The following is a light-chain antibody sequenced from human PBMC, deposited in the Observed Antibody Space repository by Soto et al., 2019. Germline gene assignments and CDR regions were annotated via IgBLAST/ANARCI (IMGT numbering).Light chain of an antibody. Sequence: QSVLTQPASVSGSPGQSMTISCTGTSSDVGGYNYVSWYQHHPGKAPKLMIFDVSNRPSGVSNRFSGSKSGNTASLTISGLQPEDEADYYCSSYTTSNTRQIVFGTGTKVTVL. J-gene: IGLJ1*01. CDR1: SSDVGGYNY. CDR3: SSYTTSNTRQIV. V-gene: IGLV2-14*03. CDR2: DVS.